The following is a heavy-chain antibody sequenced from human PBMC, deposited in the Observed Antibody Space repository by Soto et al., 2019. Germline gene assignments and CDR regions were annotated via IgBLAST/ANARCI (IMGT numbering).Heavy chain of an antibody. D-gene: IGHD6-13*01. J-gene: IGHJ4*02. V-gene: IGHV4-59*01. CDR1: VGAISSYY. CDR2: IYYSGST. Sequence: LSLTCTVSVGAISSYYWSWMRQPPGKGLEWIGYIYYSGSTNYNPSLKSRVTISVDTSKNQFSLKLSSVTAADTAVYYCAREGIAAGPFDYWGQGTLVTVSS. CDR3: AREGIAAGPFDY.